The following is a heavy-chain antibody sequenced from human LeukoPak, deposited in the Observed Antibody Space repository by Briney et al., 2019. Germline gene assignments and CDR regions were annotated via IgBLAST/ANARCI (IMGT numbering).Heavy chain of an antibody. CDR2: INAGSGNT. V-gene: IGHV1-3*01. CDR3: ARVMAARSEGEDWFDY. J-gene: IGHJ4*02. D-gene: IGHD6-6*01. Sequence: ASVKVSCKASGYTFTSYAMHWVRQAPGQRLEWMGWINAGSGNTKYSQKFQGRVTITRDTSASTAYMELSSLRSEDTAVYYCARVMAARSEGEDWFDYWGQGTLVTVSS. CDR1: GYTFTSYA.